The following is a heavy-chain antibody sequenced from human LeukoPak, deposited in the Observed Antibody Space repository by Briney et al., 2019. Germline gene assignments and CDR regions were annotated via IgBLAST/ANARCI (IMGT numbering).Heavy chain of an antibody. CDR3: ARDQGGGSHRHAFDI. V-gene: IGHV3-74*01. J-gene: IGHJ3*02. Sequence: GGSLRLSCAASGFTFSSYWMHWVRQAPGKGLVWVSRINSDGSSTSYADSVKGRFTISRDNAKNTLYLQMNSLRAEDTAVYYCARDQGGGSHRHAFDIWGQGTMVTVSS. CDR1: GFTFSSYW. CDR2: INSDGSST. D-gene: IGHD3-16*01.